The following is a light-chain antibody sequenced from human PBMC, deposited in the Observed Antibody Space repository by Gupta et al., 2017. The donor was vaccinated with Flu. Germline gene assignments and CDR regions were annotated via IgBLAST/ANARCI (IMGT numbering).Light chain of an antibody. V-gene: IGKV3D-15*01. CDR3: QQYNNWPPLT. Sequence: GTLSVSPGERATPSCRASQSVRSSLAWYQQKPGQAPRRLIYGASTRATGIPARFSGSGYGTEFTLTISSRQSEDFAVYYCQQYNNWPPLTFGGGTKVEIK. CDR2: GAS. J-gene: IGKJ4*01. CDR1: QSVRSS.